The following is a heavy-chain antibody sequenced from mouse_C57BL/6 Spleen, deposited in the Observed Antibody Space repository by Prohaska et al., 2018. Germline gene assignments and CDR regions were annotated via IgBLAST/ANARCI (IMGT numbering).Heavy chain of an antibody. J-gene: IGHJ2*01. CDR2: IDPSDSET. CDR1: GYTFTSYW. CDR3: ARGLLPYYFDY. D-gene: IGHD2-3*01. Sequence: QVQLQQPGAELVRPGSSVKLSCKASGYTFTSYWMHWVKQRPIQGLEWIGNIDPSDSETHYNQKFKDKATLTVDKSASTAYMQLSSLTSEDSAVYYCARGLLPYYFDYWGQGTTLTVSS. V-gene: IGHV1-52*01.